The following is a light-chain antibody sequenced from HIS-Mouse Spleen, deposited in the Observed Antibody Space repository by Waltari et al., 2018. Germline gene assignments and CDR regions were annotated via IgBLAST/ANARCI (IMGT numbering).Light chain of an antibody. CDR2: DVS. V-gene: IGLV2-11*01. CDR3: CSYAGSYTWV. Sequence: LTQPPSVSGSPGQSVTISCTGTSSDVGGYNYVSWYQQHPGKAPKLMIYDVSKRPSGVPDRFSGSKSGNTASLTISGLQAEDEADYYCCSYAGSYTWVFGGGTKLTVL. J-gene: IGLJ3*02. CDR1: SSDVGGYNY.